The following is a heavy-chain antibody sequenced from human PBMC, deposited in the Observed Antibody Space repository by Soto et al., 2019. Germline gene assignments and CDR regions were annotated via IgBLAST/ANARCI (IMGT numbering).Heavy chain of an antibody. CDR2: IDTDGSRK. Sequence: GGSLRLSCAASGFRFSDQYMTWVRQAPGKGLEWVANIDTDGSRKNYVDSVKGRFIISRDNAKNSLFLQMNSLRADDTAVYYCGRVPLDGNYANGVDVWGQGTTVTVSS. V-gene: IGHV3-7*03. CDR1: GFRFSDQY. CDR3: GRVPLDGNYANGVDV. J-gene: IGHJ6*02. D-gene: IGHD4-17*01.